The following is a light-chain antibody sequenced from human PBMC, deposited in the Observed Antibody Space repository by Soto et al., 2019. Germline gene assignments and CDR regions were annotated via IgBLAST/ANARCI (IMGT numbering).Light chain of an antibody. Sequence: DIQLTQSPSFLSASVGDRVTITCRASQSISSYLNWYQQKPGKAPKVLIYAASSLQSGVPSRFSGSGSGTDFTLTISSLQPEDFATYYCQQSYSIPWTFGQGTKVDIK. CDR1: QSISSY. CDR2: AAS. J-gene: IGKJ1*01. V-gene: IGKV1-39*01. CDR3: QQSYSIPWT.